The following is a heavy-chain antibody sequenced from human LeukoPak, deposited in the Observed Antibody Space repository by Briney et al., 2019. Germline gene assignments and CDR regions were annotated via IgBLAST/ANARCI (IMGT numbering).Heavy chain of an antibody. Sequence: TGGSLRLSCAASAFTLSDYSMNWVRQAPGKGLEWISYISGRSSTIYYADSVRGRFTISRDNAKNSMYLQMNSLRAEDTAVYYWARHRLTSGSYFFDYWGQGTLVTVSS. D-gene: IGHD1-26*01. CDR1: AFTLSDYS. V-gene: IGHV3-48*01. CDR2: ISGRSSTI. J-gene: IGHJ4*02. CDR3: ARHRLTSGSYFFDY.